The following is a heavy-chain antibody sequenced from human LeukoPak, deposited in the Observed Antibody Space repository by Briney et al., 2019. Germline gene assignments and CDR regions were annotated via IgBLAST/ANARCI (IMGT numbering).Heavy chain of an antibody. CDR2: IHYSGST. Sequence: SQTLSLTCSVSGGSISGYYWSWIRQPPGKGLEWPPGKGLEWIGYIHYSGSTNYNPSLKSRVTISVDTSKNQFSLKLSSVTAADTAVYYCARQPRYYFDYWGQGTLVTVSS. J-gene: IGHJ4*02. D-gene: IGHD1-1*01. CDR1: GGSISGYY. V-gene: IGHV4-59*01. CDR3: ARQPRYYFDY.